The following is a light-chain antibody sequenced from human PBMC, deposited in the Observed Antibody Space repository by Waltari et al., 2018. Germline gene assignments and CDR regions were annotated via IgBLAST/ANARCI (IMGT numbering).Light chain of an antibody. CDR2: DAS. V-gene: IGKV3-11*01. J-gene: IGKJ3*01. CDR1: QSVSSY. CDR3: QQRLGT. Sequence: EIVLTQSPATLSLSPGERATLSCRASQSVSSYLAWYQQNRGQPPRLLIYDASNRATDIPARFSGSGSGTDFTLTISSLEPEDFAVYYCQQRLGTFGPGTKVEI.